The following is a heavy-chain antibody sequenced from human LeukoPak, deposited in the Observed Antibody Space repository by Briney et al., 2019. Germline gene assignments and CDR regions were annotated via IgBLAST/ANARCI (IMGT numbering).Heavy chain of an antibody. CDR3: SSGYRGFDP. Sequence: SETLSLTCAVYGGSFSDYYWSWIRHPPRKGLESIGEINHSGSTNYNSSLKSRVTISVDTSKNQFSLKLSSVTAADTAVYYCSSGYRGFDPWGQGSLVTVSS. D-gene: IGHD5-12*01. CDR2: INHSGST. J-gene: IGHJ5*02. V-gene: IGHV4-34*01. CDR1: GGSFSDYY.